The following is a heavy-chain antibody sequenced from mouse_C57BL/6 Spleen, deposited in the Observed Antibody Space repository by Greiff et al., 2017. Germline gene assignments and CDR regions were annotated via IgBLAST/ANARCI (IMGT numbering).Heavy chain of an antibody. V-gene: IGHV2-4*01. J-gene: IGHJ1*03. CDR2: IWSGGST. CDR1: GFSLTSYG. D-gene: IGHD4-1*01. Sequence: VQLQQSGPGLVQPSQSLSITCPVSGFSLTSYGVHWVRQPPGKGLEWLGVIWSGGSTDYNAAFISRLSISKDNSKSQVFFKMNSLQADDTAIYYCAKNLGRGYFDVWGTGTTVTVSS. CDR3: AKNLGRGYFDV.